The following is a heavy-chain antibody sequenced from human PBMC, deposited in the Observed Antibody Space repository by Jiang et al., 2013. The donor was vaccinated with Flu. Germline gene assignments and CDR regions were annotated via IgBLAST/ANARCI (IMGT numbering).Heavy chain of an antibody. D-gene: IGHD3-3*01. Sequence: GGSTSYAQKFQGRVTMTRDTSTSTVYMELSSLRSEDTAVYYCARVVDDFWSGYYRVFDYWGQGTLVTVSS. V-gene: IGHV1-46*01. CDR2: GGST. J-gene: IGHJ4*02. CDR3: ARVVDDFWSGYYRVFDY.